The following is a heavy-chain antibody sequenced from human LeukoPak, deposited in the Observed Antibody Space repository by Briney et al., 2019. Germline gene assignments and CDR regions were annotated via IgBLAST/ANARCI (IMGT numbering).Heavy chain of an antibody. Sequence: PGGSLRLSCAASGFSFSDYYLSWVRQAPGKGLEWISYISSSGDTIHYTDSVKGRFTISRDNAKNSLYLQMNSLGAEDTAVYYCAREEDADNAFDIWGQGTMVTVSS. CDR3: AREEDADNAFDI. CDR1: GFSFSDYY. J-gene: IGHJ3*02. D-gene: IGHD1-1*01. V-gene: IGHV3-11*04. CDR2: ISSSGDTI.